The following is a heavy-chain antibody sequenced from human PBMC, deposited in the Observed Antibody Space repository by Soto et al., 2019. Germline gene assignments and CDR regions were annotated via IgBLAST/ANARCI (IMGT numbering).Heavy chain of an antibody. CDR2: ISGRGDST. Sequence: RLSCTASGFTFINFAMNWVRQAPGKGLEWVSTISGRGDSTYYADSVKGRFTISGDNSRNTLYLQMNSLRAEDSATYYCAFRNWAEWLVPAGSFDYWGQGTLVTVSS. V-gene: IGHV3-23*01. CDR1: GFTFINFA. CDR3: AFRNWAEWLVPAGSFDY. J-gene: IGHJ4*02. D-gene: IGHD6-19*01.